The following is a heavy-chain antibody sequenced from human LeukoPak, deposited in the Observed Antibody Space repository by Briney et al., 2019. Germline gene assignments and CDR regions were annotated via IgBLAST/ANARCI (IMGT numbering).Heavy chain of an antibody. CDR3: ARGYDYGGKVRLYYFDY. CDR1: GGSISSYY. J-gene: IGHJ4*02. D-gene: IGHD4-23*01. Sequence: SETLPLTCTVSGGSISSYYWSWIRQPPGKGLEWIGYIYYSGSTNYNPSLKSRVTISVDASKNQFSLKLSSVTAADTAVYYCARGYDYGGKVRLYYFDYWGQGTLVTVSS. V-gene: IGHV4-59*01. CDR2: IYYSGST.